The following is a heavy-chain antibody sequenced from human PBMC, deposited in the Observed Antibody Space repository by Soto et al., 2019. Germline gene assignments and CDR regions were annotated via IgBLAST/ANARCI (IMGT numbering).Heavy chain of an antibody. CDR1: GFTFSSYA. J-gene: IGHJ5*02. CDR3: ASDQMDGYCSGGSCYPKYNWFDP. Sequence: GGSLRLSCAASGFTFSSYAMHWVRQAPGKGLEWVAVISYDGSNKYYADSVKGRFTISRDNSKNTLYLQMNSLRAEDTAVYYCASDQMDGYCSGGSCYPKYNWFDPWGQGTLVTVSS. D-gene: IGHD2-15*01. CDR2: ISYDGSNK. V-gene: IGHV3-30-3*01.